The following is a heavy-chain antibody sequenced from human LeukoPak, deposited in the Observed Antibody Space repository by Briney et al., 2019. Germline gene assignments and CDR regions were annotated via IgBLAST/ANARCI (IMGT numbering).Heavy chain of an antibody. D-gene: IGHD6-6*01. CDR1: GYTFTSYD. Sequence: ASVKVSCKASGYTFTSYDISWVRQATGQGLEWMGWMNPNSGNTGYAQKFQGRVTMTRNTSISTAYMELSSLRSEDTAVYYCARGWGAARKDYYYYMDVWGKGTTVTVSS. CDR3: ARGWGAARKDYYYYMDV. J-gene: IGHJ6*03. CDR2: MNPNSGNT. V-gene: IGHV1-8*01.